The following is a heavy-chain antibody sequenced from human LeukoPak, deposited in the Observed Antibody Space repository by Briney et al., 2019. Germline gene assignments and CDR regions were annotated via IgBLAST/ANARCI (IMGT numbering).Heavy chain of an antibody. D-gene: IGHD6-13*01. CDR1: GFTFGSYA. Sequence: GSLRLSCAASGFTFGSYAMSWVRQAPGKGLEWVSFISPSGDRTSNADSVEGRFTISRDNPRNTLYLQMNSLRAEDTAVYYCAREAAADLYYYGMDVWGQGTTVTVSS. CDR2: ISPSGDRT. V-gene: IGHV3-23*01. CDR3: AREAAADLYYYGMDV. J-gene: IGHJ6*02.